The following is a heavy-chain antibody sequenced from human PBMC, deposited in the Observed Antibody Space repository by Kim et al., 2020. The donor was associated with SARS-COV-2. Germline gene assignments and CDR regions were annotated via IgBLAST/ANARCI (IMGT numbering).Heavy chain of an antibody. CDR3: AKQHNSGRPDYYYNGMDV. V-gene: IGHV3-23*01. J-gene: IGHJ6*02. Sequence: KGRFTISRDNSRNTLYLQVNSLRAEDTALYYCAKQHNSGRPDYYYNGMDVWGQGTTVTVSS. D-gene: IGHD1-1*01.